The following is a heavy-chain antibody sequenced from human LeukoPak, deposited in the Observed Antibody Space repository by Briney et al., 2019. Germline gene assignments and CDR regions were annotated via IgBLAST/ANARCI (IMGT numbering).Heavy chain of an antibody. D-gene: IGHD3-3*01. J-gene: IGHJ4*02. CDR3: AKDIYGRSGYYFDY. CDR1: GFTFSSYA. V-gene: IGHV3-23*01. CDR2: IGGRGGST. Sequence: QPGGSLRLSCAASGFTFSSYAMSWVRQAPGKGLEWVSAIGGRGGSTDYADSVKGRFTISRDNSKNTLYLQMNSLRAEDTAVYYCAKDIYGRSGYYFDYWGQGILVTVSS.